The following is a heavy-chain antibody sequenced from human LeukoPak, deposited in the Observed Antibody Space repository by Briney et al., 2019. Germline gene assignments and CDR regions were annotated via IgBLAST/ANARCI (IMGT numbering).Heavy chain of an antibody. D-gene: IGHD3-22*01. CDR3: ARGTYYYDSSGYYFDY. V-gene: IGHV1-69*05. CDR1: GGTFSSYA. Sequence: AVKVSCMASGGTFSSYAIRWVRQAPGQGLEWMGGIIPIFGTANYAQKFQGRVTITTDESTSTAYMELSSLRSEDTAVYYCARGTYYYDSSGYYFDYWGQGTLVTVSS. J-gene: IGHJ4*02. CDR2: IIPIFGTA.